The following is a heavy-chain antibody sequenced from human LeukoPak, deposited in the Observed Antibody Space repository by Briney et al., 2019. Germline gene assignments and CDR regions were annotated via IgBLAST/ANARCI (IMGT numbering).Heavy chain of an antibody. CDR2: IYYSGST. J-gene: IGHJ4*02. V-gene: IGHV4-31*03. CDR3: ARSGYNLAEVCYFDY. CDR1: GGSISSGGYY. Sequence: SETLSLTCTVSGGSISSGGYYWSWIRQHPGKGLEWIGYIYYSGSTYYNPSLKSRVTISVDTSKNQFSLKLSSVTAADTAVYYCARSGYNLAEVCYFDYWGQGTLVTVSS. D-gene: IGHD5-24*01.